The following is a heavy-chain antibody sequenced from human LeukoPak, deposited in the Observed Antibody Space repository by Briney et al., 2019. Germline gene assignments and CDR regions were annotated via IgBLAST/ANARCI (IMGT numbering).Heavy chain of an antibody. CDR3: ARAYYGSGGSLAHTDFDY. J-gene: IGHJ4*02. CDR1: GYTFTNYG. CDR2: ISAYNGNT. Sequence: GASVKVSCTASGYTFTNYGISWVRQAPGQGLEWVGWISAYNGNTNYAQKLQDRVTMTTDTSTSTAYMELRSLRSDDTAVYYCARAYYGSGGSLAHTDFDYWGQGTLVTVSS. V-gene: IGHV1-18*01. D-gene: IGHD3-10*01.